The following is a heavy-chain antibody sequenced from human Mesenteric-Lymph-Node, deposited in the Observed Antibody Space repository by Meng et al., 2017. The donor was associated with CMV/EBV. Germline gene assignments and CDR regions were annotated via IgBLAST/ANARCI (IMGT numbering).Heavy chain of an antibody. CDR1: GGSTSNSTYY. D-gene: IGHD3-22*01. V-gene: IGHV4-39*01. J-gene: IGHJ4*02. CDR2: AHHSGTT. Sequence: LQEHGPGRGKPSWTLSLSCIVSGGSTSNSTYYWTWIRQPPGKGLEWIGSAHHSGTTYYNPSLKGRLTISVDTSANLFSLRLTTVTAADTATYYCARRGNYDSDYSEYWGQGTLVTVSS. CDR3: ARRGNYDSDYSEY.